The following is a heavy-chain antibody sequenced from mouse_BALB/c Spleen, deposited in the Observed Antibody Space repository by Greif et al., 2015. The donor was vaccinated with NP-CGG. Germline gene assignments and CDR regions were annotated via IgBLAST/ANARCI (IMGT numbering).Heavy chain of an antibody. V-gene: IGHV1S81*02. CDR2: INPTNGGT. D-gene: IGHD2-3*01. CDR3: TRSGYYFWFAY. Sequence: GAELVKPGASVKLSCKASGYTFTSYYMYWVKQRPGQGLEWIGEINPTNGGTNFNEKFKSKATLTVDKSSSTAYMQLSSLTSEDSAAYYCTRSGYYFWFAYWGQGTLVTVSA. CDR1: GYTFTSYY. J-gene: IGHJ3*01.